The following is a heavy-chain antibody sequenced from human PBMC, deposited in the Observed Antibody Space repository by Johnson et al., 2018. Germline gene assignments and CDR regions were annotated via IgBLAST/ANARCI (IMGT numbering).Heavy chain of an antibody. CDR1: GFAFSSYG. J-gene: IGHJ6*02. CDR3: TRDFYYYGMDV. Sequence: VQLVESGGGLVKAGGSLRLSCAASGFAFSSYGMNWVRQAPGKGLEWVSFISDRGDYIYYADSVKGRFTISRDHTKNSVSLQMHSLRVEDTAVYYCTRDFYYYGMDVWGQGTTVTVS. V-gene: IGHV3-21*01. CDR2: ISDRGDYI.